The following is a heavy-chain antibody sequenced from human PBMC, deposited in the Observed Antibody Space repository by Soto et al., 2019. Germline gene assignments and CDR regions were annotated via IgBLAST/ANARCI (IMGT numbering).Heavy chain of an antibody. CDR3: ARQKSPEDGDKKWFDP. J-gene: IGHJ5*02. Sequence: QLQLQESGPGLVKPSETLSLTCTVAGASSSSSSYYWGWIGHPPCKWLEWHGYISYRGSTYYSPSLKSRVTISVDTSQNQFSLNLGSVTAADTAVYYCARQKSPEDGDKKWFDPWGQGTPVTVSS. CDR1: GASSSSSSYY. D-gene: IGHD4-17*01. CDR2: ISYRGST. V-gene: IGHV4-39*01.